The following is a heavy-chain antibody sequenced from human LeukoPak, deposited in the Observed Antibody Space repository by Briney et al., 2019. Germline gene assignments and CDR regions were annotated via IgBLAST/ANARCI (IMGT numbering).Heavy chain of an antibody. Sequence: GGSLRLSCAASGFTFSTYAMTWVRQAPGKGLEWVSAISGNGGSTYSADSVKGRFTISRDNSKNTLYLQMNSLRVEDTALYYCAKQTAEGDYDFWSGYYGFDYWGQGTLVTVSS. CDR2: ISGNGGST. D-gene: IGHD3-3*01. J-gene: IGHJ4*02. CDR1: GFTFSTYA. CDR3: AKQTAEGDYDFWSGYYGFDY. V-gene: IGHV3-23*01.